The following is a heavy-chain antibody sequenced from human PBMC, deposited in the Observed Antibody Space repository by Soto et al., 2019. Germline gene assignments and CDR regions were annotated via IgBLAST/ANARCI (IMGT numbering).Heavy chain of an antibody. V-gene: IGHV1-69*02. J-gene: IGHJ4*02. CDR3: ASRVGCSGGSCYVDY. CDR1: GGTFSSYT. Sequence: QVQLVQSGAEVKKPGSSVKVSCKASGGTFSSYTISWVRQAPGQGLEWMGRIIPILGIANYAQKLQGRVTITADKSTSTAYMALSSLRAEDTAVYYCASRVGCSGGSCYVDYWGQGTLVTVSS. D-gene: IGHD2-15*01. CDR2: IIPILGIA.